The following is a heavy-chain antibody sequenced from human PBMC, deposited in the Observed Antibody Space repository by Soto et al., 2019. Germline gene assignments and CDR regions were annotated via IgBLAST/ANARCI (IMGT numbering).Heavy chain of an antibody. D-gene: IGHD2-15*01. CDR3: ARAGQGASCSGGSCYLGASDI. J-gene: IGHJ3*02. CDR2: IGTAGDT. Sequence: EVQLVESGGGLVQPGGSLRLSCEASGFNFSSYDMHWVRQATGKGLEWVSVIGTAGDTFNTGSVKGRFTISRENGKNSLYLQMNSLRAGDTAVYYCARAGQGASCSGGSCYLGASDIWGQGTMVTVSS. V-gene: IGHV3-13*01. CDR1: GFNFSSYD.